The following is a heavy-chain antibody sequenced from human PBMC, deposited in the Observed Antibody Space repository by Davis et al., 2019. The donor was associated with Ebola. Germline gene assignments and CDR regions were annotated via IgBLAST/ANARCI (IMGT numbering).Heavy chain of an antibody. D-gene: IGHD3-16*01. CDR2: VYYTGSA. CDR3: AERGGSV. Sequence: PSETLSLTCTVSGVSISTHYWSWIRQPPGKRLEWFGSVYYTGSASYNSSLNSRATMSVATSKNQFSLKLRSVTAADTAMYYCAERGGSVWGQGTLVTVSS. CDR1: GVSISTHY. V-gene: IGHV4-59*11. J-gene: IGHJ4*02.